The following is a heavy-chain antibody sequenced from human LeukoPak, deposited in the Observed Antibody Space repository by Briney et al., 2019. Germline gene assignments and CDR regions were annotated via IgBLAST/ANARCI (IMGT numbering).Heavy chain of an antibody. CDR2: IGSSSRYI. CDR1: GFTFNIYT. D-gene: IGHD3-10*01. J-gene: IGHJ3*02. CDR3: ARDWSSSAFDI. Sequence: GGSLRLSCAASGFTFNIYTMTWVRQAPGKGLEWVSSIGSSSRYIYYADSVKGRFTISRDNDNNSVYLQMNSLRAEDTAVYFCARDWSSSAFDIWGHGTTVTVSS. V-gene: IGHV3-21*04.